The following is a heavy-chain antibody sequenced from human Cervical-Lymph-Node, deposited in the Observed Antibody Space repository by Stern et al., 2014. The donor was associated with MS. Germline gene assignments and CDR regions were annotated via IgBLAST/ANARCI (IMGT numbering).Heavy chain of an antibody. CDR1: GFTFTSSA. D-gene: IGHD6-19*01. J-gene: IGHJ2*01. CDR3: AAGEYSSGWDL. Sequence: HLVESGPEVKKPGTSVKVSCKASGFTFTSSAMQWVRQARGQRLEWRGWVVVGSGNSNFAQKFQERVTITRDMSTSTAYMELNSLRSEDTAVYYCAAGEYSSGWDLWGRGTLVTVSS. CDR2: VVVGSGNS. V-gene: IGHV1-58*02.